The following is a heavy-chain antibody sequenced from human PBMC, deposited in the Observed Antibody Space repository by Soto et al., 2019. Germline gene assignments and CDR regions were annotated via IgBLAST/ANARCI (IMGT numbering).Heavy chain of an antibody. CDR1: GGSISSYY. D-gene: IGHD3-3*01. V-gene: IGHV4-59*01. J-gene: IGHJ5*02. CDR3: ARVRITIFGVAPFDP. CDR2: IYYSGST. Sequence: SETLSLTCTVSGGSISSYYWSWIRQPPGKGLEGIGYIYYSGSTNYNPSLKSRVTISVDTSKDQFSLKLSSVTAADTAVYYCARVRITIFGVAPFDPWGQGTLVTVSS.